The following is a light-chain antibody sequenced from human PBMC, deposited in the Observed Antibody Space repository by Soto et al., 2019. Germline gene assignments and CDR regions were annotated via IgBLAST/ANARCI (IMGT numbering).Light chain of an antibody. CDR3: QQYHTWWT. CDR2: KAS. CDR1: QSVSTW. V-gene: IGKV1-5*03. Sequence: DIQMTQSPSTLSASVGDRVTITCRASQSVSTWLAWYQQEPGKAPKLLIHKASSLQSGVPSRFSGSGSGTEFTLTISGLQPDDFATYYCQQYHTWWTFGQGTKVDIK. J-gene: IGKJ1*01.